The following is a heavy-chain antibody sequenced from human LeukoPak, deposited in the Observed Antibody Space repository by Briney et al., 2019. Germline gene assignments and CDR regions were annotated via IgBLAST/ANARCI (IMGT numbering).Heavy chain of an antibody. CDR1: GFTFSSYS. Sequence: GGSLRLSCAASGFTFSSYSMNWVRQAPGKGLEWVSSISSSSSFLYYADSVKGRFTISRDNAKNSLYLQMNSLRAEDTAVFYCARDRGGTADFWSGYYTGYFDYWGQGTLVTVSS. D-gene: IGHD3-3*01. CDR3: ARDRGGTADFWSGYYTGYFDY. V-gene: IGHV3-21*01. CDR2: ISSSSSFL. J-gene: IGHJ4*02.